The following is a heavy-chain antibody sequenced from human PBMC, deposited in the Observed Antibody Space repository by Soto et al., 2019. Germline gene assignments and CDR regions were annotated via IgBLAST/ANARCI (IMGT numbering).Heavy chain of an antibody. D-gene: IGHD6-19*01. Sequence: PGGSLRLSCAASGFTFSSYWMHWVRQAPGKGLVWVSRINSDGSSTSYADSVKGRFTISRDNAKNTLYLQMNSLRAEDTAVYYCARGYSSGWYVGIDYWGQGTLVTVSS. J-gene: IGHJ4*02. V-gene: IGHV3-74*01. CDR1: GFTFSSYW. CDR2: INSDGSST. CDR3: ARGYSSGWYVGIDY.